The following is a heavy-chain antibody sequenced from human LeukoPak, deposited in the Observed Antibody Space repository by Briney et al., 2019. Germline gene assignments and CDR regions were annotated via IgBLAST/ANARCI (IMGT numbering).Heavy chain of an antibody. CDR3: ARVKSGSYIGY. V-gene: IGHV1-18*01. J-gene: IGHJ4*02. Sequence: ASVKVSCKASGYTFTSYGISWVRQAPGQGLEWMGWISAYNGNTNYAQKLQGRVTMTRDMSTSTDYLELSSLRSEDTAVYYCARVKSGSYIGYWGQGTLVTVSS. CDR1: GYTFTSYG. D-gene: IGHD1-26*01. CDR2: ISAYNGNT.